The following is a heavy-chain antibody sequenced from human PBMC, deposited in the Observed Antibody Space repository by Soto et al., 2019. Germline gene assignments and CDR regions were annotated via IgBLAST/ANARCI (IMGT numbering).Heavy chain of an antibody. J-gene: IGHJ6*02. CDR3: ARGLRGSYYGMDV. Sequence: QVQLQESGPGLVKPSQTLSLTCTVSGGSISSGGYYWSWIRQHPGKGLEWIGYIYYTGSTYYNPSLKSRVTRSVDTSKNQFSLKLSSVTAADTAVYYCARGLRGSYYGMDVWGQGTTFTVSS. V-gene: IGHV4-31*03. CDR1: GGSISSGGYY. D-gene: IGHD5-12*01. CDR2: IYYTGST.